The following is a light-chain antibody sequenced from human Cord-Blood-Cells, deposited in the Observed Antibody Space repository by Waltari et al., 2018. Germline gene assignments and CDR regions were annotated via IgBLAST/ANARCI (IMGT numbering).Light chain of an antibody. CDR3: AAWDDSLSGRV. V-gene: IGLV1-47*01. Sequence: QSVLTQPPSASGTPGQRVTISCSGSSSNIGSNYVYWYQQLPGTAPKLLIYRNNQRPAGVPARFSGSKSGTSAALAINGLRSEDEADYYCAAWDDSLSGRVFGGGTKLTVL. CDR1: SSNIGSNY. CDR2: RNN. J-gene: IGLJ3*02.